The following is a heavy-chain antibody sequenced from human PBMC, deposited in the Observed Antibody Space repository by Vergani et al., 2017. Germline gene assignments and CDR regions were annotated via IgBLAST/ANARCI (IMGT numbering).Heavy chain of an antibody. V-gene: IGHV4-61*01. D-gene: IGHD3-10*01. CDR3: ARGGRGYGSGSYSHY. Sequence: VQLQESGPGLVKPSETLSLTCTVSGGSVSSGSYYWSWIRQPPGKGLEWIGYIYYSGSTNYNPSLKSRVTISVDTSKNQFSLKLSSVTAADTAVYYCARGGRGYGSGSYSHYWGQGTLVTVSS. J-gene: IGHJ4*02. CDR2: IYYSGST. CDR1: GGSVSSGSYY.